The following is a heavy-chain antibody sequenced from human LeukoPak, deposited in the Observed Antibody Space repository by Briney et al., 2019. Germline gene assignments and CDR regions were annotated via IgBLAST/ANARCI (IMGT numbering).Heavy chain of an antibody. CDR3: ARHTGQAADY. D-gene: IGHD4-11*01. Sequence: GGAPKIPCQASGSTSTSYWSAWVRHLPGKGLEWIGIIVPVYYATKYRPSFQGQATNSADKSNSTAYLQSSRLKASDSATYYCARHTGQAADYWGQGTLVPVSS. CDR1: GSTSTSYW. CDR2: IVPVYYAT. V-gene: IGHV5-51*01. J-gene: IGHJ4*02.